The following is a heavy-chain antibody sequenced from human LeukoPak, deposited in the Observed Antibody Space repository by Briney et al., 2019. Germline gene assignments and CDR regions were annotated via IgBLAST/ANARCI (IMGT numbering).Heavy chain of an antibody. D-gene: IGHD3-22*01. J-gene: IGHJ4*02. CDR3: AMQHRSAHYYDSSGYYYPDY. CDR1: GFTFSSYA. Sequence: GGSLRLSCAASGFTFSSYAMSWVRQAPGKGLEWVSAISGSGGSTYYADSVKGRFTISRDNSKNTLYLQMNSLRAEDTVVYYCAMQHRSAHYYDSSGYYYPDYWGQGTLVTVSS. V-gene: IGHV3-23*01. CDR2: ISGSGGST.